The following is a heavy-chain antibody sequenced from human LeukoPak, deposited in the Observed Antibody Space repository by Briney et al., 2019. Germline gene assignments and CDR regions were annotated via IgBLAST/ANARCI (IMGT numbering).Heavy chain of an antibody. D-gene: IGHD5-18*01. CDR1: GYTFTSYY. Sequence: ASVKVSCKASGYTFTSYYMHWVRQAPGQGLEWMGIINPSGGSTSYAQKFQGRVTMTRDTSTSTVYMELSSLRSDDTVVYYCARGFTRGYSYGYYYYWGQGTLVTVSS. CDR2: INPSGGST. V-gene: IGHV1-46*01. CDR3: ARGFTRGYSYGYYYY. J-gene: IGHJ4*02.